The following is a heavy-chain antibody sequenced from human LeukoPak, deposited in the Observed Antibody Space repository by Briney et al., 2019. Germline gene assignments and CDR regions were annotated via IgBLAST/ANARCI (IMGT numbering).Heavy chain of an antibody. V-gene: IGHV4-34*08. CDR3: ATRGARWLQLGY. J-gene: IGHJ4*02. CDR1: GFTFSNAW. D-gene: IGHD5-24*01. Sequence: GSLRLSCAASGFTFSNAWMNWVRQPPGKGLEWIGEINHSGSTNYNPSLKSRVTISVDTSKNQFSLKLSSVTAADTAVYYCATRGARWLQLGYWGQGTLVTVSS. CDR2: INHSGST.